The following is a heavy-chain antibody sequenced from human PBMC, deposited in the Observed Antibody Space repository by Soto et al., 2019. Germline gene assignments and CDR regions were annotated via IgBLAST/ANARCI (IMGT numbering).Heavy chain of an antibody. D-gene: IGHD1-26*01. CDR1: GFTFSDYG. J-gene: IGHJ4*02. CDR2: ISGGGSAT. CDR3: AKERGFSEPFDY. Sequence: EVQLLESGGGLVQPGGSLRLSCAASGFTFSDYGVAWVRQAPGKGLEWVSAISGGGSATYYADSVKGRFTISRDNSKNTLYLQMNSLRAADTALYSCAKERGFSEPFDYWGEGTLVTVSS. V-gene: IGHV3-23*01.